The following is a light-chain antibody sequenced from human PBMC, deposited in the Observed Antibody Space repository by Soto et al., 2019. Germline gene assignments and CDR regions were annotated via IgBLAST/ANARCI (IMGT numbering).Light chain of an antibody. Sequence: DIQMTQSPSTPSASVGDRVTITCRASQSIGRFLAWYQHQPGKAPKLLIYDASTLESGVPSSFSGTGSGTEFTFSITSLQPVDFGTYYCQQCYMGWTFGQGTNVDFK. CDR1: QSIGRF. CDR3: QQCYMGWT. CDR2: DAS. V-gene: IGKV1-5*01. J-gene: IGKJ1*01.